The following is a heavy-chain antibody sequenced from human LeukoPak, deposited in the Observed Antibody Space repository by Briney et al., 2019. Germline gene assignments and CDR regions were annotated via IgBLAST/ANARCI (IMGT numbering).Heavy chain of an antibody. J-gene: IGHJ4*02. CDR3: ATENGFNDY. Sequence: PSETLSLTCAVYGGSFSGYYWSWIRQPPGKGLEWIGEINHSGSTNYNPSLKSRVTISLDTSKNQFSLKLSSVTAADTAVYYCATENGFNDYWGQGTLVTVSS. D-gene: IGHD2-8*01. CDR1: GGSFSGYY. V-gene: IGHV4-34*01. CDR2: INHSGST.